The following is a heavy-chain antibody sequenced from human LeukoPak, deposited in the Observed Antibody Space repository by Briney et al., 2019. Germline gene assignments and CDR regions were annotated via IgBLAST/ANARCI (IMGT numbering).Heavy chain of an antibody. Sequence: SQTLSLTCTVSSGSITSGGYYWNCIRQHPGKGLEWIGYIYYSGSTFYNPSLKSRVTMSVDTSKNQFSLKLSSVTAADTAVYYCARAPKGMTTVRYYYYYYMDVWGKGTTVTASS. J-gene: IGHJ6*03. D-gene: IGHD4-11*01. CDR1: SGSITSGGYY. V-gene: IGHV4-31*03. CDR2: IYYSGST. CDR3: ARAPKGMTTVRYYYYYYMDV.